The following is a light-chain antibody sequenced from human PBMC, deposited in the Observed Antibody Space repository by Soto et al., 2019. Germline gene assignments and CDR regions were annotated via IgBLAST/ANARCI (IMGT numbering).Light chain of an antibody. CDR2: LHSDGTH. J-gene: IGLJ2*01. CDR1: TGHTSNG. Sequence: QPVLTQSPSASASLGASVKLTCALSTGHTSNGVAWLQQRPGTGPRFLMWLHSDGTHTRGGGIRDRFSGSSSGAERYLTISSLQSEDEADYYCQTWGAGIVVFGGGTKLTVL. V-gene: IGLV4-69*01. CDR3: QTWGAGIVV.